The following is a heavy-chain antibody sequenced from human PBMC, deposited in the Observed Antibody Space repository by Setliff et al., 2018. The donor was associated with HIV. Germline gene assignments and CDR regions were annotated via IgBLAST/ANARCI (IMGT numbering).Heavy chain of an antibody. D-gene: IGHD3-10*01. J-gene: IGHJ6*03. V-gene: IGHV4-34*01. CDR2: INHSGST. CDR1: GGSINNYY. Sequence: PSETLSLTCTVSGGSINNYYWSWIRQPPGKGLEWIGEINHSGSTDYNPSLKSRVTISVDTSKNQFSLKLSSVTAADTAVYYCARGLGDYGSGSYWIYYYYYMDVWGKGTTVTVSS. CDR3: ARGLGDYGSGSYWIYYYYYMDV.